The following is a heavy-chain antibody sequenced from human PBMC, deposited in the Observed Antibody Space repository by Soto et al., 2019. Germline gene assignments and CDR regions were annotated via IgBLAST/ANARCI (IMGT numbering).Heavy chain of an antibody. V-gene: IGHV3-9*01. CDR1: GFTFDDYA. CDR3: AKDSGYYYYMDV. J-gene: IGHJ6*03. Sequence: GGSLRLSCAASGFTFDDYAMHWVRQAPGKGLEWVSGISWNSGSIGYADSVKGRFTISRDNAKNSLYLQMNSLRAEDTALYYCAKDSGYYYYMDVWGKGTTVTVSS. CDR2: ISWNSGSI.